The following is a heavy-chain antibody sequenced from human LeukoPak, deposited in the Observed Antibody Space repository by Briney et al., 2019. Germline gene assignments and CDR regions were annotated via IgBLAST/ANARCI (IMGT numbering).Heavy chain of an antibody. J-gene: IGHJ5*02. CDR3: ARTAVTGVRAFDP. D-gene: IGHD6-19*01. V-gene: IGHV3-48*04. Sequence: GGSLRLSCAASGFTFNFYSMNWVRQAPGKGLEWVSYISGGSSTISYADSVKGRFTVSRDNAKNSLYLQMDSLRAEDTAVYYCARTAVTGVRAFDPWGQGTLVSVSS. CDR1: GFTFNFYS. CDR2: ISGGSSTI.